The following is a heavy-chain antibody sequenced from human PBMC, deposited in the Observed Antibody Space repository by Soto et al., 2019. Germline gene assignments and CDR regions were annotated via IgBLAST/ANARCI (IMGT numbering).Heavy chain of an antibody. CDR2: ISGSGGST. CDR3: AKGTGDYVWGSYSRGFDP. CDR1: GFTFSNYA. V-gene: IGHV3-23*01. J-gene: IGHJ5*02. D-gene: IGHD3-16*01. Sequence: GGSLRLSCAASGFTFSNYAVTWVRQAPGKGLEWVSTISGSGGSTYYADSVKGRFTISRDNSKNTLYLQMNSLRAEDTAVYFCAKGTGDYVWGSYSRGFDPWGQGTLVTVSS.